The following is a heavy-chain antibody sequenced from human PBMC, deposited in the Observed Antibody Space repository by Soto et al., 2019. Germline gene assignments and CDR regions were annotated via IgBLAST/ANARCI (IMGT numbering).Heavy chain of an antibody. CDR1: GFTFSSYS. V-gene: IGHV3-48*01. Sequence: EVQLVESGGGLVQPGGSLRLSCAASGFTFSSYSMNWVRQAPGKGLEWVSYISSSSSTIYYADSVKGRFTISRDNAKNPLYLQMNSLRAEDTAVFYCARDNFVVVPAALFDDASDIWGQGTMVTVSS. J-gene: IGHJ3*02. CDR2: ISSSSSTI. D-gene: IGHD2-2*01. CDR3: ARDNFVVVPAALFDDASDI.